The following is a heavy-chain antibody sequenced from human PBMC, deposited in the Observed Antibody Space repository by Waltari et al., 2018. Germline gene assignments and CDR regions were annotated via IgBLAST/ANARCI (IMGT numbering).Heavy chain of an antibody. V-gene: IGHV4-61*02. CDR3: VFEGGSSGWYNNWFDP. D-gene: IGHD6-19*01. J-gene: IGHJ5*02. CDR2: IYTSGST. CDR1: GGSISSGSYY. Sequence: QVQLQESGPGLVKPSQTLSLTCTVSGGSISSGSYYWSWIRQPAGKGLGWIGRIYTSGSTNYNPSLKSGVTISVDTSKNQFSLKLSAVTAADTAVYYCVFEGGSSGWYNNWFDPWGQGTLVTVSS.